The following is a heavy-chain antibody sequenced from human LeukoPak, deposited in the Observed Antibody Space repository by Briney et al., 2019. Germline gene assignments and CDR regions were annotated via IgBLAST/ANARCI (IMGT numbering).Heavy chain of an antibody. V-gene: IGHV4-30-4*08. CDR2: IYYSGST. CDR1: GGSVSSGSYY. CDR3: ASSASSSFAFDI. J-gene: IGHJ3*02. Sequence: SETLSLTCTVSGGSVSSGSYYWSWIRQPPGKGLEWIGYIYYSGSTYYNPSLKSRVTISVDTSKNQFSLKLSSVTAADTAVYYCASSASSSFAFDIWGQGTMVTVSS. D-gene: IGHD6-6*01.